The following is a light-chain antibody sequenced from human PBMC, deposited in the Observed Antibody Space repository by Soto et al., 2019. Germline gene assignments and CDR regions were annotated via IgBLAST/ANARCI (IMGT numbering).Light chain of an antibody. CDR2: KAS. J-gene: IGKJ1*01. Sequence: EIQMTQSPSTLSGSVRYRVTITCLASQTISSWLAWYQQKPGKAPKLLIYKASTLKSGVPSRFSGSGSGTEFTLTISSLQPDDFATYYCQHYNSYSEAFGQRTKVDIK. CDR3: QHYNSYSEA. V-gene: IGKV1-5*03. CDR1: QTISSW.